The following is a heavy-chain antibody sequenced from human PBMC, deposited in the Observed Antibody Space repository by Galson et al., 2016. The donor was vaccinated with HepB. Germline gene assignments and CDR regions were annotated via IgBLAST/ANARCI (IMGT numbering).Heavy chain of an antibody. CDR2: VNHSGST. CDR1: GGSFSGPY. D-gene: IGHD3-22*01. CDR3: ARGRRNSSGYFNTRYYFDY. J-gene: IGHJ4*02. V-gene: IGHV4-34*01. Sequence: SETLSLTCGVYGGSFSGPYWSWIRQSPGKGLEWIGEVNHSGSTIYNPSLKSRVTISLETSKNQFSLKLTSVTAADTAVYYCARGRRNSSGYFNTRYYFDYWGQGTLVTVSS.